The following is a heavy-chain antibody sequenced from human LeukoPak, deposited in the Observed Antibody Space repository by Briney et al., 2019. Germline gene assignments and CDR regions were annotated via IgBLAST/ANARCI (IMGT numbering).Heavy chain of an antibody. Sequence: PGGSLRLSCTASGFTFSSYAMSWVRQAPGKGLEWVSSISDTGDSTYYADSVKGRFTISRDNSKNTLYLQMNSLRAEDTAVYYCASLYDYADYWGQGTLVTVSS. J-gene: IGHJ4*02. CDR3: ASLYDYADY. D-gene: IGHD3-16*01. CDR1: GFTFSSYA. CDR2: ISDTGDST. V-gene: IGHV3-23*01.